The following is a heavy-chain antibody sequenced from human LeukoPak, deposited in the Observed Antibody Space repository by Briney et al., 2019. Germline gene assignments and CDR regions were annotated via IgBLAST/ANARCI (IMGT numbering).Heavy chain of an antibody. Sequence: GGSLRLSCAASGFTFSDAWMSWVRQAPGKGLEWVSYIGGGSSTIYYADSVKGRFTISRDNAKNSLYLQMNSLRAEDTAVYYCARGDPYDFWSGYPIRGQGTLVTVSS. CDR3: ARGDPYDFWSGYPI. CDR1: GFTFSDAW. J-gene: IGHJ4*02. D-gene: IGHD3-3*01. V-gene: IGHV3-48*01. CDR2: IGGGSSTI.